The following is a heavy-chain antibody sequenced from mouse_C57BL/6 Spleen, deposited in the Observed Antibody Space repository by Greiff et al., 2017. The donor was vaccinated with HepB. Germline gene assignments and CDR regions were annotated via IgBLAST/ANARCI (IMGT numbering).Heavy chain of an antibody. CDR2: IYPGDGDT. J-gene: IGHJ4*01. D-gene: IGHD6-1*01. Sequence: QVQLKESGAELVKPGASVKISCKASGYAFSSYWMNWVKQRPGKGLEWIGQIYPGDGDTNYNGKFKGKATLTADKSSSTAYMQLSSLTSEDSAVYFCARESLDYYAMDYWGQGTSVTVSS. V-gene: IGHV1-80*01. CDR3: ARESLDYYAMDY. CDR1: GYAFSSYW.